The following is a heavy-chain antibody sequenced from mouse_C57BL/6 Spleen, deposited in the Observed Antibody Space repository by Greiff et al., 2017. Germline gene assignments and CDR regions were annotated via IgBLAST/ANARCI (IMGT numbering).Heavy chain of an antibody. CDR1: GYTFTSYW. CDR3: ARSRYEYDPAWFAY. J-gene: IGHJ3*01. V-gene: IGHV1-64*01. Sequence: QVQLQQPGAELVKPGASVKLSCKASGYTFTSYWMHWVKQRPGQGLEWIGMIHPNSGSTNYNEKFKSKATLTVDKSSSTAYMQLSSLTSEDSAVYYCARSRYEYDPAWFAYWGQGTLVTVSA. CDR2: IHPNSGST. D-gene: IGHD2-4*01.